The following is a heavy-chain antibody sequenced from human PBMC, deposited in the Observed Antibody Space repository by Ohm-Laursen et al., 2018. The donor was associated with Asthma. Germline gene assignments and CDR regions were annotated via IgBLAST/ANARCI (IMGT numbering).Heavy chain of an antibody. Sequence: SLRLSCAASGFTFSSYGMHWVRQAPGKGLEWVAVISYDGSNKYYADSVKGRFTISRDNSKNTLYLQMNSLRAEDTAVYYCAKDRGDLGYWGQGTLVTVSS. CDR3: AKDRGDLGY. D-gene: IGHD3-16*01. CDR2: ISYDGSNK. J-gene: IGHJ4*02. V-gene: IGHV3-30*18. CDR1: GFTFSSYG.